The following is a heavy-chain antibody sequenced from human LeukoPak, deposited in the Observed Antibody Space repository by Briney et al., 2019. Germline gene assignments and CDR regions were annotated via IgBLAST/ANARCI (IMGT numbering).Heavy chain of an antibody. CDR1: GFTFSSYA. Sequence: PGGSLRLSCAASGFTFSSYAMHGVRQAPGKGLERVAVISYDGSNKYYADSVKGRFTISRDNAKNSLYLQMNSLRAEDTAVYYCARDRDYYDSSGYYYGDNWFDPWGQGTLVTVSS. J-gene: IGHJ5*02. V-gene: IGHV3-30*04. CDR2: ISYDGSNK. CDR3: ARDRDYYDSSGYYYGDNWFDP. D-gene: IGHD3-22*01.